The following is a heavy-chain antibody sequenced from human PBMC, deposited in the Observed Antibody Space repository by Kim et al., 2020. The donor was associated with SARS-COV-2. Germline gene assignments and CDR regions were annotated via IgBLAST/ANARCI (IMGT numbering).Heavy chain of an antibody. D-gene: IGHD2-8*02. V-gene: IGHV4-39*01. J-gene: IGHJ4*02. Sequence: SETLSLSCTVSGGSISSSNSYWGWIRQPPGKGLEWIGSIYYSGTTHYNPSLKSPITISIDTSKNQFSLKLSSVTAADTAVYYCATGAGPVTGTYWGQGT. CDR1: GGSISSSNSY. CDR3: ATGAGPVTGTY. CDR2: IYYSGTT.